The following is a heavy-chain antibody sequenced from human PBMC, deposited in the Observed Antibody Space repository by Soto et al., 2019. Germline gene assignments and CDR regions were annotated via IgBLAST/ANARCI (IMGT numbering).Heavy chain of an antibody. V-gene: IGHV3-30-3*01. J-gene: IGHJ6*02. Sequence: PGGSLRLSCAASGFTFSSYAMHWVRQAPGKGLEWVAVISYDGSNKYYADSVKGRFTISRDNSKNTLYLQMNSLRAEDTAVYYCARGIAVAGTYLYYYYGMDVWGQGTTVTVSS. CDR3: ARGIAVAGTYLYYYYGMDV. CDR2: ISYDGSNK. CDR1: GFTFSSYA. D-gene: IGHD6-19*01.